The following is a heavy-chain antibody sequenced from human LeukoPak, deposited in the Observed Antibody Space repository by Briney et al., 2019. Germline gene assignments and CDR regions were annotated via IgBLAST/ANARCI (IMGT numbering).Heavy chain of an antibody. CDR1: GGSISSYY. Sequence: SETLSLTCTVSGGSISSYYWSWIRQPPGKGLEWIGYIYYSGSTNYNPSLKSRVTISVDTSKNQFSLKLSSVTAADTAVYYCARDPGRYCSCTSCSTDAFDIWGQGTMVTVSS. J-gene: IGHJ3*02. V-gene: IGHV4-59*01. CDR3: ARDPGRYCSCTSCSTDAFDI. CDR2: IYYSGST. D-gene: IGHD2-2*01.